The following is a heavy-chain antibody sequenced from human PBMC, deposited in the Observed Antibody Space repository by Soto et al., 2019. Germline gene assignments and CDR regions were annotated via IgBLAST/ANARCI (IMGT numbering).Heavy chain of an antibody. V-gene: IGHV3-11*06. D-gene: IGHD3-16*02. J-gene: IGHJ4*02. CDR1: GFTFSDYY. CDR2: ISSSSSYT. Sequence: QVQLVESGGGLVKPGGSLRLSCAASGFTFSDYYMSWIRQAPGKGLEWVSYISSSSSYTNYADSVKGRFTISRDNAKNSLYLQMNRLRAEDTAVYYCARETSYVWGSYRYIDYWGQGTLVTVSS. CDR3: ARETSYVWGSYRYIDY.